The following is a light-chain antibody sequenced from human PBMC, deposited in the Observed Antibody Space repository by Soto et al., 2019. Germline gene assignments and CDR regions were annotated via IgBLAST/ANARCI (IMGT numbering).Light chain of an antibody. CDR3: AAWDDSLSGPAWV. V-gene: IGLV1-47*01. J-gene: IGLJ3*02. Sequence: QSVLTQPPSASGTPGQRVTISCSGSSSNIGSNYVYWYQQLPGTAPKLLIYRNNQRPSGVPDRLSGSKSGTSASLAISGLRSEDEADYYCAAWDDSLSGPAWVFGGGTKVTVL. CDR1: SSNIGSNY. CDR2: RNN.